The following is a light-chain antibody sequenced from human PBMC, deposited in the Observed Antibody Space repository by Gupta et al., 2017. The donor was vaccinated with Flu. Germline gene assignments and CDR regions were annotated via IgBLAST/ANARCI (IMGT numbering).Light chain of an antibody. CDR2: AAS. CDR1: QAISGW. Sequence: IQMLQSPSSVSASVGDRVTITCRASQAISGWVAWYQQKPGKAPKLLIYAASNLQSAVPSRFSGSGSGTDFTLTISSLQPEDFATYLCQQSDTVPDTFGGGTKVEIK. J-gene: IGKJ4*01. V-gene: IGKV1D-12*01. CDR3: QQSDTVPDT.